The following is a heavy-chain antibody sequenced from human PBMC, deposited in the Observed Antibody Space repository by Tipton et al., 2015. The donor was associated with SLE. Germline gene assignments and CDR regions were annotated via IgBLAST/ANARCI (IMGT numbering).Heavy chain of an antibody. J-gene: IGHJ5*02. Sequence: GLVKSSETLSLTCSVYGDSLSGQYWSWIRQPPGKGLEWIGEVFRGGSTNYSPSLESRVTITVDMSKNQFSLRLISVTAADTAVYYCARVQAYEGFDPWGQGTLVTVSS. D-gene: IGHD3-16*01. CDR1: GDSLSGQY. CDR3: ARVQAYEGFDP. CDR2: VFRGGST. V-gene: IGHV4-34*12.